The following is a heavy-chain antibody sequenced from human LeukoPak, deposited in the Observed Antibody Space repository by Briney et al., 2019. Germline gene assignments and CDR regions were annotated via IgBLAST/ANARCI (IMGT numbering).Heavy chain of an antibody. V-gene: IGHV3-23*01. J-gene: IGHJ4*02. CDR2: VSGRDDST. Sequence: GGSLRLSCAASGFTFSNYAMSWVRQAPGKGLEWVSAVSGRDDSTYYADSVKGRFTISRDNSKNTLYLQMNSLRTEDTAVYYCAKWGDYDILTGYYDSDYWGQGTLVTVSS. CDR1: GFTFSNYA. CDR3: AKWGDYDILTGYYDSDY. D-gene: IGHD3-9*01.